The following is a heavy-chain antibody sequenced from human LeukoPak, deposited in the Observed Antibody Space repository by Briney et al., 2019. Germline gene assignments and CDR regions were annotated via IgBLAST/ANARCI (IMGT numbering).Heavy chain of an antibody. V-gene: IGHV3-30*02. J-gene: IGHJ4*02. CDR2: IQHDGNNV. CDR3: AKDYSSGWYYFDT. Sequence: GSLRLSCVTSGFSFSTYDMSWVRQAPGKGLEWVAFIQHDGNNVYYADSVKGRFTISRDNSKNTVFLLLNSLRPEDLAMYYCAKDYSSGWYYFDTWGQGTLVTVSS. D-gene: IGHD6-13*01. CDR1: GFSFSTYD.